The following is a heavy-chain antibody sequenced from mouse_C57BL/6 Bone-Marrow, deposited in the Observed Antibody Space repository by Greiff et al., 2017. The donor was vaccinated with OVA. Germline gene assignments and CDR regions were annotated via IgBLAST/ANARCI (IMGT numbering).Heavy chain of an antibody. D-gene: IGHD3-2*02. Sequence: EVQLQQSGTVLARPGASVKMSCKTSGYTFTSYWMHWVKQRPGQGLEWIGAIYPGNSDTSYNQKFKGKAKLTAVTSASTAYMELSSLTNEDSAVYYCTKTAQATGWYFDVWGTGTTVTVSS. J-gene: IGHJ1*03. CDR2: IYPGNSDT. CDR1: GYTFTSYW. CDR3: TKTAQATGWYFDV. V-gene: IGHV1-5*01.